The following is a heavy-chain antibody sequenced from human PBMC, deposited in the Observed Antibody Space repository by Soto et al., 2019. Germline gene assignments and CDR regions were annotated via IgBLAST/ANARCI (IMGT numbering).Heavy chain of an antibody. D-gene: IGHD2-15*01. CDR1: GFTFSSYG. J-gene: IGHJ3*02. V-gene: IGHV3-30*18. CDR3: AKGGHMRGYCSGGSRRHDAFDI. Sequence: GVSLRLSCAASGFTFSSYGMHWVRQAPGKGLEWVAVISYDGSNKYYADSVKGRFTISRDNSKNTLYLQMNSLRAEDTAVYYCAKGGHMRGYCSGGSRRHDAFDIWGQGTMVTVSS. CDR2: ISYDGSNK.